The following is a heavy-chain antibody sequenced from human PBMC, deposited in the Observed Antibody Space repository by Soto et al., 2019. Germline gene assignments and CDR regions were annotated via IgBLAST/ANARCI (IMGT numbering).Heavy chain of an antibody. V-gene: IGHV1-24*01. CDR2: FDPEDGET. CDR3: ATRVESSSWYSSYWYFDL. Sequence: GASVKVSCKVSGYTLTELSMHWVRQAPGKGLEWMGGFDPEDGETIYAQKFQGRVTMTEDTSTDTAYMELSSLRSEDTAVYYFATRVESSSWYSSYWYFDLWGRGTLVTVSS. CDR1: GYTLTELS. D-gene: IGHD6-13*01. J-gene: IGHJ2*01.